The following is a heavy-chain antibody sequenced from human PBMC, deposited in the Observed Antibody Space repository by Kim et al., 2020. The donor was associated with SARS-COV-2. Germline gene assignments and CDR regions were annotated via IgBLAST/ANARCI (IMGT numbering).Heavy chain of an antibody. J-gene: IGHJ4*02. CDR2: ISGNGVGT. Sequence: GGSLRLSCAASGFTFSSSAMSWVRQAPGKGLEWVSSISGNGVGTYYADSEKGRFTISRDNSRNTLYLQMNSLRVEDTAIYYCAKRMGTVTTRYFDSWGQGILVTVSS. CDR3: AKRMGTVTTRYFDS. V-gene: IGHV3-23*01. D-gene: IGHD4-17*01. CDR1: GFTFSSSA.